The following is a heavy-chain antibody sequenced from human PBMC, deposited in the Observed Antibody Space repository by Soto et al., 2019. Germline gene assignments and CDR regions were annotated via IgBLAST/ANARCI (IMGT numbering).Heavy chain of an antibody. CDR1: GFTFSSYS. V-gene: IGHV3-48*03. CDR3: ARDKDWAFDY. J-gene: IGHJ4*02. Sequence: GGSLRLSCVASGFTFSSYSMVWVRQAPGKGLEWVSYIFTSGTTIYYADSVKGRFTVSRDNAKNSLFLLMNSLRAEDTAVYYCARDKDWAFDYWGQGTLVTVSS. D-gene: IGHD3-9*01. CDR2: IFTSGTTI.